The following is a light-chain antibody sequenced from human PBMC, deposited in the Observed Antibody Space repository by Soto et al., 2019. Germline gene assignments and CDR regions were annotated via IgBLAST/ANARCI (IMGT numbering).Light chain of an antibody. J-gene: IGLJ2*01. CDR3: ALYVGSGTVV. V-gene: IGLV8-61*01. CDR2: ATN. CDR1: SGSVSATYY. Sequence: QTVVTQEPSFSVYPGGTVTLTCGLTSGSVSATYYPSWYQQTPGQAPRTLIFATNTRSSGVPDRFSGSIVGNKAALTITGAQADDESDYYCALYVGSGTVVFGGGTKVTVL.